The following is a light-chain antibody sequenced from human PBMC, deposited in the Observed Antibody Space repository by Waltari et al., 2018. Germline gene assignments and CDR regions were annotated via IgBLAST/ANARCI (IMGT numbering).Light chain of an antibody. CDR1: QDIDNY. Sequence: DVHLTQFPSSLSASVGDRVTISCRASQDIDNYLHWYQQRPGRAPKLLIYVASHFNDGVPSRFRGDGSGTEFTLTITNLQPDDFATYYCQQSLTNTATFGQGT. V-gene: IGKV1-39*01. CDR3: QQSLTNTAT. CDR2: VAS. J-gene: IGKJ2*01.